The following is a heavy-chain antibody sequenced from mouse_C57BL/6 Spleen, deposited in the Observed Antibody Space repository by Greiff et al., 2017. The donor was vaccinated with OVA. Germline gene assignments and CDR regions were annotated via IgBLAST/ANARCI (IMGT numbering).Heavy chain of an antibody. Sequence: DVMLVESGGGLVKPGGSLKLSCAASGFTFSDYGMHWVRQAPEKGLEWVAYISSGSSTIYYADTVKGRFTISRDNAKNTLFLQMTSLRSEDTAMYYCAREGNLYAMDYWGQGTSVTVSS. V-gene: IGHV5-17*01. CDR2: ISSGSSTI. J-gene: IGHJ4*01. CDR1: GFTFSDYG. D-gene: IGHD2-1*01. CDR3: AREGNLYAMDY.